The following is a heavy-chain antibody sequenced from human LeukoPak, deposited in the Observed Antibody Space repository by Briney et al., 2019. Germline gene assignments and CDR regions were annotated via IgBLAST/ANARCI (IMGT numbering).Heavy chain of an antibody. CDR1: GYTFTSYA. CDR2: INAGNGNT. Sequence: ASVKVSCKASGYTFTSYAMHWVRQAPGQRLEWMGWINAGNGNTKYLQEFQGRVTITRDTSASTAYMELSSLRSEDMAVYYCARGIVGVTRGGFDYWGQGTLVTVSS. V-gene: IGHV1-3*03. D-gene: IGHD1-26*01. J-gene: IGHJ4*02. CDR3: ARGIVGVTRGGFDY.